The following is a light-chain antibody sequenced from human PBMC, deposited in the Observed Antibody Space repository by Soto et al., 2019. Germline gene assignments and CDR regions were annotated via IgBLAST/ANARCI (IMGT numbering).Light chain of an antibody. CDR1: QSVSSSD. J-gene: IGKJ1*01. CDR3: QQFGRSSWT. Sequence: EIVLTQSPGTLSLSPGERATLSCRASQSVSSSDLACYQQKPGQAPRLLIYGASSRATGIPDRFSGSGSGTDFTLTISRLEPEDFAVYYCQQFGRSSWTFGQGTKVEIK. V-gene: IGKV3-20*01. CDR2: GAS.